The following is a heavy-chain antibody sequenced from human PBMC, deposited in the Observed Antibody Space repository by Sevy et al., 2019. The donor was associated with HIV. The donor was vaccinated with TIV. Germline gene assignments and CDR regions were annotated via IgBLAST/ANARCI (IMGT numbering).Heavy chain of an antibody. CDR3: ARYYYDSSGYYSDDAFDI. V-gene: IGHV1-8*01. CDR1: GYTFTSYD. CDR2: MNPNSGKT. J-gene: IGHJ3*02. Sequence: ASVKVSCKASGYTFTSYDINWVRQATGQGLEWMGWMNPNSGKTGYAQKFQGRVTMTRNTSISTAYMELSSLRSEDTAVYYCARYYYDSSGYYSDDAFDIWGQGTMVTVSS. D-gene: IGHD3-22*01.